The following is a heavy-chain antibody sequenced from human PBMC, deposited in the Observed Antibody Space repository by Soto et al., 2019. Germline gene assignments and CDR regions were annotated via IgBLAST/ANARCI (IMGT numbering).Heavy chain of an antibody. CDR2: ISQSGRT. CDR1: GGSFSDNY. V-gene: IGHV4-34*02. D-gene: IGHD3-3*01. J-gene: IGHJ3*02. Sequence: QVQLQQWGAGLLEPSETLSLTCAVYGGSFSDNYWSWIRQSPGKGLEWIGEISQSGRTKYNPSLNDRVTISVDTSKNQFSLKLTSMTAADTAVYYCARRGRLVLRFWDRRRDDALDIGGQGTMVAVSS. CDR3: ARRGRLVLRFWDRRRDDALDI.